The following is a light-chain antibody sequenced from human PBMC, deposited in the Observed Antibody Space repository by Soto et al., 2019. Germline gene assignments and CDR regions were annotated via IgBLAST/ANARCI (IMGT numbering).Light chain of an antibody. CDR3: QQRSNLPWT. J-gene: IGKJ1*01. Sequence: EIVMTQSPATLSVSPGERATLSCRASLSVSNILAWYQQKPGQAPRLLIYGASTRATGVPARFSGSGSGTEFALTISSLQSEDFAVYYCQQRSNLPWTFGQGTKVDIK. V-gene: IGKV3-15*01. CDR2: GAS. CDR1: LSVSNI.